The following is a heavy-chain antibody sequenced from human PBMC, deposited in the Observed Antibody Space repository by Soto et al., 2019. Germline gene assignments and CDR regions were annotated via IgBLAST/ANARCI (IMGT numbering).Heavy chain of an antibody. J-gene: IGHJ4*02. CDR3: ARGRDDYKKSWFYFDY. CDR1: GDSISSSNW. V-gene: IGHV4-4*02. D-gene: IGHD4-4*01. Sequence: PSGTLSLTCAVSGDSISSSNWWSWVRQPPGKGLEWIGYTFHSGSTYYNPSLKSRVTISVDRSKNQFSLKLNSVTAADTAVYYCARGRDDYKKSWFYFDYWGQGTLVTVSS. CDR2: TFHSGST.